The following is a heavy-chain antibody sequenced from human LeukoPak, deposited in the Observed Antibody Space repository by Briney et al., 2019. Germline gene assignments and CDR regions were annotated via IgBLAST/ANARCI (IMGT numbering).Heavy chain of an antibody. CDR3: ARPIDYGDYEGGIDY. Sequence: PGGSLRLSCAASGFTFSSYSMNWVRQAPGKGLEWVSSISSSSSYIYYADSVKGRFTISRDNAKSSLYLQMNSLRAEDTAVYYCARPIDYGDYEGGIDYWGQGTLVTVSS. D-gene: IGHD4-17*01. CDR2: ISSSSSYI. CDR1: GFTFSSYS. J-gene: IGHJ4*02. V-gene: IGHV3-21*01.